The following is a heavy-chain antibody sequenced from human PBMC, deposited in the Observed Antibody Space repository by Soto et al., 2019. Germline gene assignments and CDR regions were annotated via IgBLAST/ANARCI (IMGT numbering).Heavy chain of an antibody. CDR3: ARANRPFRGDGAFDS. V-gene: IGHV4-4*07. CDR2: IYTSGAT. D-gene: IGHD3-10*01. J-gene: IGHJ4*02. CDR1: SGSMYGFY. Sequence: QVQLQESGPGLVKPSETLSLNCTVSSGSMYGFYWSWFRQYAGKGLEWIGRIYTSGATSYHPSLKSRVSMSVSDSKTQFYLRLTSVTAADTAVYYCARANRPFRGDGAFDSGGQGTLVTVSS.